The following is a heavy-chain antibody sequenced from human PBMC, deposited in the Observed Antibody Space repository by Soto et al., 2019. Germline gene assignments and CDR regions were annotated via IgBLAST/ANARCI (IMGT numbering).Heavy chain of an antibody. Sequence: PGGSLRLSCAASGFTFSSYSMNWVRQAPGKGLEWVSSISSSSSYIYYADSVKGRFTISRDNAKNSLYLQMNSLRAEDTAVYYCARDPSPYFWSGYTGPFDYWGQGTLVTVSS. CDR1: GFTFSSYS. CDR3: ARDPSPYFWSGYTGPFDY. V-gene: IGHV3-21*01. CDR2: ISSSSSYI. J-gene: IGHJ4*02. D-gene: IGHD3-3*01.